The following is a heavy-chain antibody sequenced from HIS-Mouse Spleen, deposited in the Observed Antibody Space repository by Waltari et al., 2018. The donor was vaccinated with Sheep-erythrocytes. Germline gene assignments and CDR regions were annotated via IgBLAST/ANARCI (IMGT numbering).Heavy chain of an antibody. CDR2: ISDDGSNK. CDR1: GFTFSSYG. D-gene: IGHD1-1*01. CDR3: AKVRTVNYWYFDL. V-gene: IGHV3-30*18. Sequence: QVQLVESGGGVVQPGRSLRLSCAASGFTFSSYGMHWVRPAPGKGLEWVGVISDDGSNKYYADSVKGRFTISRDNSKNTLYLQMNSLRAEDTAVYYCAKVRTVNYWYFDLWGRGTLVTVSS. J-gene: IGHJ2*01.